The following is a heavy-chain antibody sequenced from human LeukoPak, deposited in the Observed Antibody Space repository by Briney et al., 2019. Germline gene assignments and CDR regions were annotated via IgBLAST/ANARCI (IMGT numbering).Heavy chain of an antibody. CDR3: AKIFVERGSLFPGDY. D-gene: IGHD1-26*01. CDR2: ISGSGGST. CDR1: GFIFSSYA. V-gene: IGHV3-23*01. J-gene: IGHJ4*02. Sequence: GGSLRLSCAASGFIFSSYAMNWVRQTPGKGLEWVSAISGSGGSTYYADSVKGRFTISRDNSKNTLYLQMSSLRAEDTSVYYCAKIFVERGSLFPGDYWGQGTLVTVSS.